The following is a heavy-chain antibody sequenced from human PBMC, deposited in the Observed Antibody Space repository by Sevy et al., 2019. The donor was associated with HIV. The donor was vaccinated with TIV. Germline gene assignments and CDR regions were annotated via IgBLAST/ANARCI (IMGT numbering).Heavy chain of an antibody. V-gene: IGHV4-31*03. CDR1: GGSITSGGYY. CDR3: VRDKNYYDSSGSYRGFFDS. D-gene: IGHD3-22*01. CDR2: VYYTGST. J-gene: IGHJ4*02. Sequence: SETLSLTCTVSGGSITSGGYYWSWIRQHPGKGLEWIGYVYYTGSTYYSPSLKSRVTMSVDTSKNQFSLRLTPVTAADTAVYYCVRDKNYYDSSGSYRGFFDSWGQGTLVTVSS.